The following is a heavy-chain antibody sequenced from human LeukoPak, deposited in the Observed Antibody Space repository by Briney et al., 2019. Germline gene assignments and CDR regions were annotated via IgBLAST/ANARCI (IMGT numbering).Heavy chain of an antibody. CDR2: ISSRSSYI. V-gene: IGHV3-21*01. CDR3: AREYCSGGSCYSFGDYFDY. CDR1: GFTFSSYS. D-gene: IGHD2-15*01. J-gene: IGHJ4*02. Sequence: GGSLRLSCAASGFTFSSYSMNWVRQAPGKGLEWVSSISSRSSYIYYADSVKGRFTISRDNAKNSLYLQMNSLRAEDTAVYYCAREYCSGGSCYSFGDYFDYWGQGTLVTVSS.